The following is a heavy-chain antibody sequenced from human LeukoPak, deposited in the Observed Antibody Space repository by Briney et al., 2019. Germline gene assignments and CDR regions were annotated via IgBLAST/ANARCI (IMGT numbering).Heavy chain of an antibody. CDR1: GGSISYYS. J-gene: IGHJ6*02. CDR2: VYYSGTT. V-gene: IGHV4-59*01. D-gene: IGHD4/OR15-4a*01. CDR3: AREDPQTRVPEGMDV. Sequence: PSETLSLTCTVSGGSISYYSWSWIRQSPGKGLEWIGYVYYSGTTNYNPSLKSRVTISVDTSKNQFSLQLRSVTAADTAVYYCAREDPQTRVPEGMDVWGQGTTVTVSS.